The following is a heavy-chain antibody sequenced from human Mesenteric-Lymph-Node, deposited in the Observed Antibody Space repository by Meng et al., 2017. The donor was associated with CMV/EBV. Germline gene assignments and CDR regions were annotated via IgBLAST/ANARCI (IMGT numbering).Heavy chain of an antibody. J-gene: IGHJ3*02. CDR2: INPSGGST. CDR1: GYTFTSYY. D-gene: IGHD6-13*01. V-gene: IGHV1-46*01. Sequence: ASVKVSCKASGYTFTSYYMHWVRQAPGQGLEWMGIINPSGGSTSYAQKFQGRVTMTRDTSTSTVYMELSSLRSEDTAVYYCATSSSSSWSQDAFDIWGQGTMVTVSS. CDR3: ATSSSSSWSQDAFDI.